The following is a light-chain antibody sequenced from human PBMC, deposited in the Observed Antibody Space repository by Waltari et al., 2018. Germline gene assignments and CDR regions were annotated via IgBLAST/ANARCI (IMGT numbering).Light chain of an antibody. CDR1: SSDVGGYNY. V-gene: IGLV2-14*03. Sequence: QSALPQPASVSGSPGQSITISCSGTSSDVGGYNYVSWYQQHPGKAPKPMIYDVSNRPSGVSNRFSGSKSGNTASLAISGLQAEDEADYYCSSYTSSGTLYVFGTGTKVTVL. J-gene: IGLJ1*01. CDR3: SSYTSSGTLYV. CDR2: DVS.